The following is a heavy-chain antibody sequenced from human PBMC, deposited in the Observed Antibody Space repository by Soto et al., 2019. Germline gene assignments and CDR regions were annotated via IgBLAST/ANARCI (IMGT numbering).Heavy chain of an antibody. CDR1: GLTVSGKKY. CDR2: FYDLYGT. Sequence: RLSCAVSGLTVSGKKYVAWVRQPPGKGVEWVSCFYDLYGTYYADSLKGRFTTSGDSSRTILYLQMNGLRPEDTAVYYCATCHLQEHAYDVWGQGTKVTVS. CDR3: ATCHLQEHAYDV. D-gene: IGHD4-4*01. J-gene: IGHJ3*01. V-gene: IGHV3-53*01.